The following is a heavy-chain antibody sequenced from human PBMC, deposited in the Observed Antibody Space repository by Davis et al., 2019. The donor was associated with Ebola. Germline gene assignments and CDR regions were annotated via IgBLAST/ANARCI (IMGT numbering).Heavy chain of an antibody. CDR1: GGSFSGYY. J-gene: IGHJ6*02. V-gene: IGHV4-34*01. CDR3: AREMSSSDSMYYYGMDV. Sequence: MPSETLSLTCAVYGGSFSGYYWSWIRQPPGKGLEWIGEINHSGSTNYNPSLKSRVTISVDTSKNQFSLKLSSVTAADTAVYYCAREMSSSDSMYYYGMDVWGQGTTVTVSS. D-gene: IGHD6-6*01. CDR2: INHSGST.